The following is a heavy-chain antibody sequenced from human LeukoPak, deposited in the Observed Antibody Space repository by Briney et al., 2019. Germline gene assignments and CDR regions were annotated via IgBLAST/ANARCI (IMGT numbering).Heavy chain of an antibody. CDR3: ARDDYHTKSDY. D-gene: IGHD5-12*01. Sequence: SLETLSLTCAVSGYSISSGYYWGWIRQPPGKGLEWIGSIYHSGTTYYNPSLKSRVTISVDTSKNQFSLKVNSVTAADTAVYYCARDDYHTKSDYWGQGTLVTVSS. CDR1: GYSISSGYY. J-gene: IGHJ4*02. V-gene: IGHV4-38-2*02. CDR2: IYHSGTT.